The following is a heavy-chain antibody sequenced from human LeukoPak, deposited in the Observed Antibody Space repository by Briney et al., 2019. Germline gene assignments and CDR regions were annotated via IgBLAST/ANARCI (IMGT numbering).Heavy chain of an antibody. D-gene: IGHD4-17*01. V-gene: IGHV3-33*06. CDR1: GFTFSSYG. CDR3: AKRYDYGDYLDY. CDR2: IWYDGSNK. J-gene: IGHJ4*02. Sequence: GRSLRLSCAASGFTFSSYGMHWVRQAPGKGLEWVAVIWYDGSNKYYADSVKGRFTISRDNSKNTLYLQMNSLRAEDTAVYYCAKRYDYGDYLDYWGQGTLVTVSS.